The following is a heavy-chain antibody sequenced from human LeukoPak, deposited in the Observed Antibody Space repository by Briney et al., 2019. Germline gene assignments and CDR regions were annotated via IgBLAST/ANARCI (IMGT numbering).Heavy chain of an antibody. CDR3: ARAFEGPGWYSYYFDY. D-gene: IGHD6-19*01. J-gene: IGHJ4*02. V-gene: IGHV3-7*01. Sequence: GGSLRLSCAASGFTFSSYWMSWVRQAPGKGLEWVANIKQDGSEKYYVDSVKGRFTISRDNAKNSLYLQMNSLRAEDTAVYYCARAFEGPGWYSYYFDYWGQGTLVTVSS. CDR1: GFTFSSYW. CDR2: IKQDGSEK.